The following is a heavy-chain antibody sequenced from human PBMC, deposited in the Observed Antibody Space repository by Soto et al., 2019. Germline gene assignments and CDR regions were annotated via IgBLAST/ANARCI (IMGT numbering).Heavy chain of an antibody. CDR2: IIPIFGTA. CDR3: ARGINDYYDSSGNHDY. Sequence: GASVKLSCKACGGTFSSYAISWVRQAPEQGLEWMGGIIPIFGTANYAQKFQGRVTITADESTSTAYMELSSLRSEDTAVYYCARGINDYYDSSGNHDYWGQGTLVTVSS. J-gene: IGHJ4*02. V-gene: IGHV1-69*13. D-gene: IGHD3-22*01. CDR1: GGTFSSYA.